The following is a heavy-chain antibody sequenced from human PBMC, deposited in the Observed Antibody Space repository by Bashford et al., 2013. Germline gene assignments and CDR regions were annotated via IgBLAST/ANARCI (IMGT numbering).Heavy chain of an antibody. J-gene: IGHJ4*02. D-gene: IGHD3-9*01. V-gene: IGHV4-34*01. CDR1: GGSFSGYY. CDR3: ASCGLRSFDWS. Sequence: SXTLSLTCAVYGGSFSGYYWSWIRQPQEGLEWIGEINHSGSTNYNPSLNGRLTLSLDKSKKQISLHLTSVTAADTAVYFCASCGLRSFDWSWGQGTLVTVSS. CDR2: INHSGST.